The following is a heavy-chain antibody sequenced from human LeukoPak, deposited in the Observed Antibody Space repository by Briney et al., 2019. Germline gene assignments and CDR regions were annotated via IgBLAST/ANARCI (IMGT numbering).Heavy chain of an antibody. J-gene: IGHJ4*02. CDR1: GFTFSSYA. CDR2: ISGSGDNT. V-gene: IGHV3-23*01. Sequence: GGSLRLSCAASGFTFSSYAMSWVRQAPGKGLEWVSGISGSGDNTYYADSVKGRFTISRDNSKNTLYVQVNSLGTEDTAAYYCAKGGYYDSSGSIYFDYWGQGTLVTVSS. CDR3: AKGGYYDSSGSIYFDY. D-gene: IGHD3-22*01.